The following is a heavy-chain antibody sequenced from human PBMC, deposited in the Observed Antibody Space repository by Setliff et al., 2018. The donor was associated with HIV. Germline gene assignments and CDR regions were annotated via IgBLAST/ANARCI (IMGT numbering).Heavy chain of an antibody. CDR1: GYSFTGYF. Sequence: ASVKVSCKAFGYSFTGYFLHWVRQAPGQGLEWLGIIDPNGGATNNAQKLQGRLTVTTDTSTSTLYMELSNLRSDDTAVYYCARAGGGATDQAFDIWGQGTMVTVS. J-gene: IGHJ3*02. CDR2: IDPNGGAT. V-gene: IGHV1-46*01. D-gene: IGHD2-2*01. CDR3: ARAGGGATDQAFDI.